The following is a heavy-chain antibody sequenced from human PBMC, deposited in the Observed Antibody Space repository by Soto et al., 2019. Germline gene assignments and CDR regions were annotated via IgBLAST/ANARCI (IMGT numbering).Heavy chain of an antibody. CDR1: GFTFSTYA. J-gene: IGHJ4*02. CDR2: ISGSPSST. D-gene: IGHD3-22*01. Sequence: VGSLRLSCAASGFTFSTYAMSWVCQAPGKGLEWVSAISGSPSSTYYADSVKGRFTISRDNSKKTLFLQMNSLRAEDTAIYYCAKDGYDNSGDLYYFDYWGQGIPVTVSS. CDR3: AKDGYDNSGDLYYFDY. V-gene: IGHV3-23*01.